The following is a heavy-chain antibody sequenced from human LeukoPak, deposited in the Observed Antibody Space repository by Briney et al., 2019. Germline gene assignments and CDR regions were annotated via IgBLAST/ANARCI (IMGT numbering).Heavy chain of an antibody. V-gene: IGHV4-4*07. J-gene: IGHJ3*02. CDR1: GGSISSYY. D-gene: IGHD5-24*01. CDR3: ARDQGRWLQLLAFDI. CDR2: IYTSGST. Sequence: SETLSLTCTVSGGSISSYYWSWIRQPAGKGLEWIGRIYTSGSTNYNPSLKSRVTMSVDTSKNQFSLKLSSVTAADTAVYYCARDQGRWLQLLAFDIWGQGTMVTVSS.